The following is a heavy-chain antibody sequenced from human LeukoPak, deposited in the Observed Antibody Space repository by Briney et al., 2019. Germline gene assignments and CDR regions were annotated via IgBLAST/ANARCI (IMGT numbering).Heavy chain of an antibody. CDR3: AKSMDILTGYLWSLDY. V-gene: IGHV3-48*03. CDR1: GFTFSSYE. Sequence: GGSLRLSCAASGFTFSSYELNWVRQAPGKGLEWVSYISSSGSTIKYADSVKGRFTISRGSAKNSLYLQMNSLRAEDTAVYYCAKSMDILTGYLWSLDYWGQGTLVTVSS. J-gene: IGHJ4*02. D-gene: IGHD3-9*01. CDR2: ISSSGSTI.